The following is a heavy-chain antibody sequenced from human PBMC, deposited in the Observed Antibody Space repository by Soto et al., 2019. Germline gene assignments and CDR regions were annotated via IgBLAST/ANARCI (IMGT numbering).Heavy chain of an antibody. V-gene: IGHV4-31*03. CDR2: IYYSGST. CDR3: ARVPRYSYGYMPFDY. Sequence: SETLSLTCTVSGGSISSGGYYWSWIRQHPGKGLEWIGYIYYSGSTYYNPSLKSRVTISVDTSKNQFSLKLSSVTAADTAVYYCARVPRYSYGYMPFDYWGQGTLVTVSS. D-gene: IGHD5-18*01. CDR1: GGSISSGGYY. J-gene: IGHJ4*02.